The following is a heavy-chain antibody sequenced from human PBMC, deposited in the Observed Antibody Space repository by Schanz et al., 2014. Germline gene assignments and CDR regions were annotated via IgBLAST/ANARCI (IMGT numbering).Heavy chain of an antibody. CDR3: ARARFTGYYMDV. Sequence: QVPLQESGPGLVKPSETLSLTCTVSGGSISSYYWSWIRQPPGKGLEWIGYIYYSGSTDYNPSLKSRVTMSVDTSKNQFSLKLSSVTAADTAVYYCARARFTGYYMDVWGQGTAVTVSS. V-gene: IGHV4-59*01. CDR1: GGSISSYY. D-gene: IGHD3-9*01. J-gene: IGHJ6*02. CDR2: IYYSGST.